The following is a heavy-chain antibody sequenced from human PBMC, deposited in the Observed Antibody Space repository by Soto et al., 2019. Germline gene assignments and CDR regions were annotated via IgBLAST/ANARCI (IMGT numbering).Heavy chain of an antibody. CDR2: MSSSSGTK. CDR1: GFTFSSYS. V-gene: IGHV3-48*01. Sequence: GGSLRLSCVASGFTFSSYSMNWVRQAPGKGLEWVSYMSSSSGTKYYADSVEGRFTISRDNAKNSLHLQMNNLRAEDTAIYYCAALPVAGRDVDYWGQGTLVTVSS. CDR3: AALPVAGRDVDY. D-gene: IGHD6-19*01. J-gene: IGHJ4*02.